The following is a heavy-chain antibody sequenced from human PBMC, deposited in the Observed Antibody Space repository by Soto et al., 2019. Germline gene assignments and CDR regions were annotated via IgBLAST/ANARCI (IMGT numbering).Heavy chain of an antibody. D-gene: IGHD2-2*01. CDR2: ISGRGGRA. CDR1: GFSFSSYA. Sequence: EVQMLESGGGLVQAGGSLRLSCAASGFSFSSYALNWVRQAPGKGLEWVSTISGRGGRAYYADSVKGRFTISRDNAKNSLYLQMNSLRAEDTALYYCAKGYRYCSSTSCPGAFDIWGQGTMVTVSS. V-gene: IGHV3-23*01. J-gene: IGHJ3*02. CDR3: AKGYRYCSSTSCPGAFDI.